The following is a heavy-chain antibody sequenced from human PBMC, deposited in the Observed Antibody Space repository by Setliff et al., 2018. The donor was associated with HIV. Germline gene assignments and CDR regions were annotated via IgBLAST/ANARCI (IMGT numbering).Heavy chain of an antibody. CDR3: ARDRGGWELLSI. Sequence: GASVKVSCKASGYTFTGYYMHWVRQAPGQGLEWMGRINPNSGGTNYAQRFQGRVTMTRDTSISTAYMELSRLRSDDTAVYYCARDRGGWELLSIWGLGTVVTVSS. CDR2: INPNSGGT. V-gene: IGHV1-2*06. J-gene: IGHJ4*02. D-gene: IGHD2-15*01. CDR1: GYTFTGYY.